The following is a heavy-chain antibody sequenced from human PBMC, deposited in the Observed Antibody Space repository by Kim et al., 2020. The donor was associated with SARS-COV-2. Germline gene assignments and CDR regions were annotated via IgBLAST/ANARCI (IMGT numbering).Heavy chain of an antibody. D-gene: IGHD1-26*01. CDR3: TWGVGIRGPGNYFNY. Sequence: GGSLRLSCAASGFTVTDAWMIWVRQAPGEGLQWVGRITGEASGGATDFAAPVKGRFTISGDDSTNTVYLQMDSLKTEDTGVYYCTWGVGIRGPGNYFNYWGQGTQVTVSS. V-gene: IGHV3-15*01. J-gene: IGHJ4*02. CDR2: ITGEASGGAT. CDR1: GFTVTDAW.